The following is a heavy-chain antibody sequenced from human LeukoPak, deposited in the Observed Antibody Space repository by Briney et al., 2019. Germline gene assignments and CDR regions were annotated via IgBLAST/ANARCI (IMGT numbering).Heavy chain of an antibody. D-gene: IGHD1-14*01. J-gene: IGHJ6*03. CDR3: ARDRKYYYHMDV. V-gene: IGHV4-59*12. Sequence: SETLSLTCTVSGGSISSYYWSWIRQPPGKGLEWIGYMYYSGSTKYNPSLKSRVTISVDTSKNQFSLRLSSLTAADTALYYCARDRKYYYHMDVWGKGTTVTVSS. CDR1: GGSISSYY. CDR2: MYYSGST.